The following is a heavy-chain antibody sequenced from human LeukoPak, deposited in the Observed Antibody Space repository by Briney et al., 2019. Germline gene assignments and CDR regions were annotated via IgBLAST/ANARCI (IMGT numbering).Heavy chain of an antibody. V-gene: IGHV1-2*02. Sequence: ASVKVSCKASGYTFTGYYVHWVRQAPGQGIEWMGWINPHSGGTNYAQKFQGRVTMTRDTSISTAYMELSRLRSDDTAVYYCAKEGGYCSSGTCYPWWFDPWGQGTLVTVSS. J-gene: IGHJ5*02. D-gene: IGHD2-15*01. CDR2: INPHSGGT. CDR1: GYTFTGYY. CDR3: AKEGGYCSSGTCYPWWFDP.